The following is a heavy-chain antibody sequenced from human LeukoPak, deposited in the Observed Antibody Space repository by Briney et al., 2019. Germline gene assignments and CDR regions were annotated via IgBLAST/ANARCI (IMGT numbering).Heavy chain of an antibody. Sequence: GSLRLSCAASGFTFSDYSVNWVRQAPGKGLEWVSYISSSGSTIYYADSVKGRFTISRDNAKNSLYLQMNSLRAEDTAVYYCARDREGGYCSGGSCYYLDYWGQGTLVTVSS. V-gene: IGHV3-48*04. D-gene: IGHD2-15*01. CDR1: GFTFSDYS. CDR3: ARDREGGYCSGGSCYYLDY. J-gene: IGHJ4*02. CDR2: ISSSGSTI.